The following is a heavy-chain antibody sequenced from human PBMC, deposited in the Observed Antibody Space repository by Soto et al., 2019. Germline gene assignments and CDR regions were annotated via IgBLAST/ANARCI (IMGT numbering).Heavy chain of an antibody. CDR1: GFSLSTSGVG. J-gene: IGHJ5*02. D-gene: IGHD3-10*01. CDR2: IYWDDDE. Sequence: QITLKESGPTLVKPTQTLRLTCTFLGFSLSTSGVGVGWIRQPPGKALEWLSVIYWDDDERYSPSLKNRLTVTKDTSKNQVVLIMTNVDPVDTATYYCARSLWFGELSGWFDPWGQGTLVTVSS. CDR3: ARSLWFGELSGWFDP. V-gene: IGHV2-5*02.